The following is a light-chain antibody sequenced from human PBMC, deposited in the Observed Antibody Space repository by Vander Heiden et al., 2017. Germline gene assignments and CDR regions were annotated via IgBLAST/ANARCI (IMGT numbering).Light chain of an antibody. Sequence: AIQLTQSPSSLSASVGDSVTITCRASQGISTHLAWYQQNPGKAPKLLIYVASTLQSGVPSRFSGSGSGTDFTLTISSLQPEDFATYYCQQVHNYPVTFGGGTKVEIK. J-gene: IGKJ4*01. CDR3: QQVHNYPVT. CDR2: VAS. V-gene: IGKV1D-13*01. CDR1: QGISTH.